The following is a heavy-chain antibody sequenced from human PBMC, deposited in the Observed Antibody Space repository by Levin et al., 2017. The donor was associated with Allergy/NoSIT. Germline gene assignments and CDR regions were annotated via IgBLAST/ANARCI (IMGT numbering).Heavy chain of an antibody. Sequence: SVKVSCKASGGTFSSYAISWVRQAPGQGLEWMGGIIPIFGTANYARKFQGRVTITADESTSTAYMELSSLRSEDTAVYYCASKEVATITSSYYYYGMDVWGQGTTVTVSS. V-gene: IGHV1-69*13. D-gene: IGHD5-12*01. J-gene: IGHJ6*02. CDR3: ASKEVATITSSYYYYGMDV. CDR1: GGTFSSYA. CDR2: IIPIFGTA.